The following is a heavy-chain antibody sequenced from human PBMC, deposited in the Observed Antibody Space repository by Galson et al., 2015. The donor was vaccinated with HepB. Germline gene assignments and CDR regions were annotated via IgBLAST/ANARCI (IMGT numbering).Heavy chain of an antibody. D-gene: IGHD4-23*01. V-gene: IGHV3-30*18. CDR1: GFTFSNYG. Sequence: SLRLSCAASGFTFSNYGIHWVRQAPGKGLEWVAVISYDGSNKYYADSVKGRFAISRDNSKNTLFLQMNNLRTEDTAVYYCAKDPSTVITPGWDYFDYWGQGTLVTVSS. J-gene: IGHJ4*02. CDR3: AKDPSTVITPGWDYFDY. CDR2: ISYDGSNK.